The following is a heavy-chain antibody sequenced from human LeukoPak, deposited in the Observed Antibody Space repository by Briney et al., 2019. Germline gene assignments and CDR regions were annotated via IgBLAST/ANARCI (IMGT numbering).Heavy chain of an antibody. CDR1: GFTVSSNY. Sequence: PGGSPRLSCAASGFTVSSNYMSWVRQAPGKGLEWVSVIYSGGSTYYADSVKGRFTISRDNSKNTLYLQMNSLRAEDTAVYYCARERGGVPAAISGQYYYYYGMDVWGQGTTVTVSS. CDR3: ARERGGVPAAISGQYYYYYGMDV. D-gene: IGHD2-2*01. CDR2: IYSGGST. J-gene: IGHJ6*02. V-gene: IGHV3-53*01.